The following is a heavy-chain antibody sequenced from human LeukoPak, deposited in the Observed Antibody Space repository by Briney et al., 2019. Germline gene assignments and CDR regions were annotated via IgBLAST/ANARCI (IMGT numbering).Heavy chain of an antibody. CDR2: IRYDGSNK. Sequence: PGGSLRLSCAASGFTFSSYGMHWVRQAPGKGLEWVAFIRYDGSNKYYADSVKGRFTISRDDGRNSLHLQMNSLRAEDTAVYYCARDLTTSSTAYLHHWGQGTLVTVSS. CDR1: GFTFSSYG. D-gene: IGHD6-6*01. CDR3: ARDLTTSSTAYLHH. V-gene: IGHV3-30*02. J-gene: IGHJ1*01.